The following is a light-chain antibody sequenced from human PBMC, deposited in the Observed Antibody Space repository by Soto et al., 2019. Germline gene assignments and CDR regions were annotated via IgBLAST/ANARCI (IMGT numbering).Light chain of an antibody. CDR3: CSYAGSTTVV. CDR1: GRSYNL. V-gene: IGLV2-23*01. J-gene: IGLJ3*02. CDR2: EDN. Sequence: QSVLTQPASVSGSPGQSITISCTGSGRSYNLVSWFQQSPGKAPKLIIYEDNKRPSGVSNRFSGSKSGNTASLTISGLQAEDEADYYCCSYAGSTTVVFGGGTKVTVL.